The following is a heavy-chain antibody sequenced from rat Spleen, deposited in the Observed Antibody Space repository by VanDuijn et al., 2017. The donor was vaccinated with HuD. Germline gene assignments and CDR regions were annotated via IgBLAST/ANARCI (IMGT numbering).Heavy chain of an antibody. J-gene: IGHJ3*01. CDR2: ISYDGSRT. Sequence: EVQLVESGGGLVQPGRSLKLSCAASGFTFSDHYMAWVRQAPTKGLEWVATISYDGSRTYYRDSVKGRFTISRDNAKSTLYLQMNSLRSEDTATYYCTRGGVPVWFAYWGQGTLVTVSS. CDR1: GFTFSDHY. V-gene: IGHV5-29*01. D-gene: IGHD3-2*01. CDR3: TRGGVPVWFAY.